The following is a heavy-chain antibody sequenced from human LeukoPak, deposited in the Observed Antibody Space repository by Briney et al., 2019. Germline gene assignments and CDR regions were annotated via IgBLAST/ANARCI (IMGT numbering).Heavy chain of an antibody. CDR1: GFTFSSYG. Sequence: PGRSLRLSCAAPGFTFSSYGMQWVRQAPGEGLEWVAVIWYDGSNKYYADSVKGRFTISRDNSKNTLFLQMNSLRAEDTAVYYCARARNDYDTSSFSALDYWGQGTLVTVSS. CDR2: IWYDGSNK. D-gene: IGHD3-22*01. J-gene: IGHJ4*02. CDR3: ARARNDYDTSSFSALDY. V-gene: IGHV3-33*01.